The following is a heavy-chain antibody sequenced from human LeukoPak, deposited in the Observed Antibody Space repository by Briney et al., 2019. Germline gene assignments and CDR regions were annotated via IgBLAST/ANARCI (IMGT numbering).Heavy chain of an antibody. D-gene: IGHD3-16*01. CDR1: AGSISSYY. V-gene: IGHV4-59*01. CDR3: ARVDEGGYYYYGMDV. CDR2: IYSSGST. Sequence: SETLSLTCTVSAGSISSYYWSWIRQPPGKRLEWIGYIYSSGSTNYNPSLKSRVTISVDTSKNQFSLKLSSVTAADTAVYYCARVDEGGYYYYGMDVWGQGTTVTVSS. J-gene: IGHJ6*02.